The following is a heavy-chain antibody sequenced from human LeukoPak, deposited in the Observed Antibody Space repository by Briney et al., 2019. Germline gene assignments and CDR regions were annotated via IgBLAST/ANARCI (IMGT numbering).Heavy chain of an antibody. CDR1: GFTFSSYS. CDR2: ISGSGCST. V-gene: IGHV3-23*01. J-gene: IGHJ4*02. CDR3: AKDSGSYYSPIDY. D-gene: IGHD3-10*01. Sequence: GVSLRLSCAASGFTFSSYSMMWVRQAPGKGLEGGSAISGSGCSTYYADFVKGRLTISRDNTKTTLYLQMNSLRAEDTAVYYCAKDSGSYYSPIDYWGQGTLVTVSS.